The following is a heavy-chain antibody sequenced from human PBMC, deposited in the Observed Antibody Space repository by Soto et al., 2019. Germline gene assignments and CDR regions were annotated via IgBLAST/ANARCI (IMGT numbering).Heavy chain of an antibody. V-gene: IGHV4-31*03. CDR3: ARARLRAVYAFDF. CDR2: IYYNGNT. D-gene: IGHD4-17*01. J-gene: IGHJ3*01. CDR1: GVSITSGAYY. Sequence: QVQLQESGPRLVKPSQTLSLTCTLSGVSITSGAYYWTWVRQHPGKGLEWIGYIYYNGNTYFSPSLKSRLTISIDTSKNQFSLKLSSVTAADTAMYDCARARLRAVYAFDFWGQGTMVTVSS.